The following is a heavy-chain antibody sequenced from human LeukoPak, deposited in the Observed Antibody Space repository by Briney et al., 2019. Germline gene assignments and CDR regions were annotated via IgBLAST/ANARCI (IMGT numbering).Heavy chain of an antibody. V-gene: IGHV3-30-3*01. CDR1: GFTFSSYA. D-gene: IGHD4-11*01. Sequence: PGGSLRLSCAASGFTFSSYAMSWVRQAPGKGLEWVAVISYDGSNKYYADSVKGRFTISRDNSKNTLYLQMNSLRAEDTAVYYCVCYSNSVRGFDYWGQGTLVTVSS. CDR3: VCYSNSVRGFDY. J-gene: IGHJ4*02. CDR2: ISYDGSNK.